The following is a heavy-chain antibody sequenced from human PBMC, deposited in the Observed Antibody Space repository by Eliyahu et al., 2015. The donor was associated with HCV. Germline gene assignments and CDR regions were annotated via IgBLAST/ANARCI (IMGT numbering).Heavy chain of an antibody. J-gene: IGHJ4*02. CDR2: INHSGST. Sequence: QVQLQQWGAGLLKPSETLSLTCAVYGGSFSGYYWSWIRQPPGKGLEWIGEINHSGSTNYNPSLKSRVTISVDTSKNQFSLKLSSVTAADTAVYYCARGHLTGYYPRTQFDYWGQGTLVTVSS. CDR1: GGSFSGYY. D-gene: IGHD3-9*01. CDR3: ARGHLTGYYPRTQFDY. V-gene: IGHV4-34*01.